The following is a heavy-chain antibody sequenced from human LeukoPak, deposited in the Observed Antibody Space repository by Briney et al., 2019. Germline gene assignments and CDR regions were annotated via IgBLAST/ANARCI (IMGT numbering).Heavy chain of an antibody. V-gene: IGHV1-46*02. J-gene: IGHJ4*02. Sequence: ASLTLSCKASGDTFNIHYFHWIRQAPGQGLEWMGIINRVDGIRGNAQTFQGRLMLTKDTSTSTAYMELSSLRSEDTAIYYCASEKNYGDKYFDSWGQGTVVTVSS. CDR2: INRVDGIR. D-gene: IGHD4-17*01. CDR3: ASEKNYGDKYFDS. CDR1: GDTFNIHY.